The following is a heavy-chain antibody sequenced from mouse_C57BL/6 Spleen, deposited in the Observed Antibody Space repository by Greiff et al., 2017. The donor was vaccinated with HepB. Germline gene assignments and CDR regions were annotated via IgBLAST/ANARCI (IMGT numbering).Heavy chain of an antibody. CDR1: GFTFSDYG. CDR3: ARRNYYGSSLYFDV. J-gene: IGHJ1*03. D-gene: IGHD1-1*01. CDR2: ISNLAYSI. V-gene: IGHV5-15*01. Sequence: EVQVVESGGGLVQPGGSLKLSCAASGFTFSDYGMAWVRQAPRKGPEWVAFISNLAYSIYYADTVTGRFTISRENAKNTLYLEMSSLRSEDTAMYYCARRNYYGSSLYFDVWGTGTTVTVSS.